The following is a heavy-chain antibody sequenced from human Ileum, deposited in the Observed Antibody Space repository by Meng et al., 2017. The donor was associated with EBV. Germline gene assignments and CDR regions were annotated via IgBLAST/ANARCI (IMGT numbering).Heavy chain of an antibody. J-gene: IGHJ4*02. CDR1: GGSMRSSNW. D-gene: IGHD1-14*01. CDR2: IYHSGIT. Sequence: QGSGPGLGKPSGTLSLTCAVSGGSMRSSNWWSWVRQSPGKGLEWIGKIYHSGITIYNPSLKSRVTMSVDNTKNQFSLKLNSMTAADTAVYYCARDPTGGEDHQRVWGQGTLVSVSS. V-gene: IGHV4-4*02. CDR3: ARDPTGGEDHQRV.